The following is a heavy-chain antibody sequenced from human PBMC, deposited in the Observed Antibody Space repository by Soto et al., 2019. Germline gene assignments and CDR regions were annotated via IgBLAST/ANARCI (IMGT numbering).Heavy chain of an antibody. CDR2: ISSSGSSI. CDR1: GFTFSDYY. CDR3: ARDVGPVAFDY. J-gene: IGHJ4*02. Sequence: GGSLRLSCAASGFTFSDYYMSWIRQAPGKGLEWVSFISSSGSSIYYADSVKGRFTISRDNAKNSLYLQMNSLRAEGTAVYYCARDVGPVAFDYWGQGTLVTVSS. D-gene: IGHD1-26*01. V-gene: IGHV3-11*01.